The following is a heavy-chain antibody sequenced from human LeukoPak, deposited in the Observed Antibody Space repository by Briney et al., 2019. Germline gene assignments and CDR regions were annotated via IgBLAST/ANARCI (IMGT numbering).Heavy chain of an antibody. J-gene: IGHJ4*02. Sequence: AGGSLRLSCAASGFSFRRYAMNWGRQAPGKGLEWVVYVNAESTYILSADSVRGRFTIYRDNAKNSLYLQMNSLRAEDRGVYYCARDTFEPLVIDFWGQGTLVTVSS. V-gene: IGHV3-21*05. CDR1: GFSFRRYA. CDR2: VNAESTYI. CDR3: ARDTFEPLVIDF. D-gene: IGHD6-13*01.